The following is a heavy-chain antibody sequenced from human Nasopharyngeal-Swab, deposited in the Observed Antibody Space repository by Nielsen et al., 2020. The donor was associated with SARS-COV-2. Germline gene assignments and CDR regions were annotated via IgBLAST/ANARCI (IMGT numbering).Heavy chain of an antibody. CDR1: GGSFSGYY. Sequence: GSLRPSFAVHGGSFSGYYWRWIRKPPGKGLEWIGEINHSGSTNYTPSPKSRVTISVYTSKNQFSLKLTSVTAADTAVYYCARDHYYDSSGYYPFHKRYYYGMDVWGQGTTVTVSS. D-gene: IGHD3-22*01. CDR2: INHSGST. CDR3: ARDHYYDSSGYYPFHKRYYYGMDV. J-gene: IGHJ6*02. V-gene: IGHV4-34*01.